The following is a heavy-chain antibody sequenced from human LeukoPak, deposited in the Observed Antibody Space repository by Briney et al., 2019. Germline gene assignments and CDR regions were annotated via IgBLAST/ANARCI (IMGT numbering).Heavy chain of an antibody. J-gene: IGHJ4*02. D-gene: IGHD2-2*01. Sequence: GGSLRLSCAASGFTFSSYGMHWVRQAPGKGLEWVAVISYDGSNKYYVDSVKGRFTISRDNSKNTLYLQMNSLRAEDTAVYYCARLPAYCSSTSCYYDYWGQGTLVTVSS. V-gene: IGHV3-30*03. CDR1: GFTFSSYG. CDR2: ISYDGSNK. CDR3: ARLPAYCSSTSCYYDY.